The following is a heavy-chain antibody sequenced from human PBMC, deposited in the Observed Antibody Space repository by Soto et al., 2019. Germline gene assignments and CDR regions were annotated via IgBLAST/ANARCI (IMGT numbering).Heavy chain of an antibody. V-gene: IGHV4-59*08. D-gene: IGHD6-13*01. CDR3: ARHKRNGIAFDY. J-gene: IGHJ4*02. Sequence: SDTLSLTCTVFGRSISSYYWRWIRQPPGKGLEWIGYIYYSGSTNYNPSLKSRVTISVDTSKNQFSLKLSSVTAADTAVYYCARHKRNGIAFDYWGQGTLVTVS. CDR1: GRSISSYY. CDR2: IYYSGST.